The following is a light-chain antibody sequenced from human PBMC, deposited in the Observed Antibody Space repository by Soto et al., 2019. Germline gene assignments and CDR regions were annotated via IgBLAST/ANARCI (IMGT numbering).Light chain of an antibody. CDR1: QSISSW. J-gene: IGKJ1*01. CDR3: QQYNSYWT. CDR2: DAS. V-gene: IGKV1-5*01. Sequence: DIQMTQSPSTLSASVGDRVTITCRASQSISSWLAWYQQKPGTAPKLLIYDASNLESGVPSRFSGSVSGTEFTLTISSLQPDDFATYYCQQYNSYWTFGQGTKVEIK.